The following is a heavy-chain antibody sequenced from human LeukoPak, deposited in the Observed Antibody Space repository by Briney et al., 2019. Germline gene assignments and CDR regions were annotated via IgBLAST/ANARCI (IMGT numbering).Heavy chain of an antibody. D-gene: IGHD3-10*01. CDR1: GFTFSSYG. CDR3: AREGYYGSGSPPSLYFDY. CDR2: ISWNSGNV. Sequence: GGSLRLSCAASGFTFSSYGMHWVRQAPGKGLEWVSGISWNSGNVDYADSVKGRFTISRDNSRSTLYLQMNSLRPEDTAIYYCAREGYYGSGSPPSLYFDYWGQGTLVTVSS. J-gene: IGHJ4*02. V-gene: IGHV3-9*01.